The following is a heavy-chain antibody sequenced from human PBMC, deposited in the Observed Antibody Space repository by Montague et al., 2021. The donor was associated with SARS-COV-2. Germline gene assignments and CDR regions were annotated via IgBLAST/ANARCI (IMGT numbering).Heavy chain of an antibody. CDR1: GDSDCVVRLG. CDR3: ARTSASSDY. J-gene: IGHJ4*02. CDR2: TYLRSKWNN. D-gene: IGHD1-26*01. Sequence: CAISGDSDCVVRLGRSSVGHTSELQSRRLVGTYLRSKWNNDYAVSVKSRITINPDTSKNQISLQLNSVTPEDTAVYYCARTSASSDYWGQGTLVTVSS. V-gene: IGHV6-1*01.